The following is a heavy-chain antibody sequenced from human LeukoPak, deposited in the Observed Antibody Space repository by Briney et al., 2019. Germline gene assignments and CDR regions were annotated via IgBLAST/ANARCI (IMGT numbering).Heavy chain of an antibody. CDR2: ISGGGDAT. D-gene: IGHD3-10*01. Sequence: GGSLRLSCAASGFTFSSYAMHWVRQAPGKGLEWVSTISGGGDATYYADSVKGRFTSSRDNSKNTLYLQMNSLRVEDTAVYYCARDSSMLRGPLVIYYFDFWGQGTLVTVSS. V-gene: IGHV3-23*01. J-gene: IGHJ4*02. CDR1: GFTFSSYA. CDR3: ARDSSMLRGPLVIYYFDF.